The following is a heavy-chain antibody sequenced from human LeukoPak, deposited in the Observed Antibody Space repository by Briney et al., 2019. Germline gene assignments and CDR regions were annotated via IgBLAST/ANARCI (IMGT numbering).Heavy chain of an antibody. D-gene: IGHD6-6*01. CDR2: MNPNSGNT. V-gene: IGHV1-8*01. CDR3: ARSRIASSSSFATMNYYYYYMYV. J-gene: IGHJ6*03. CDR1: GYTFTSYD. Sequence: ASVKVSCKASGYTFTSYDINWVRQATGQGLEWMGWMNPNSGNTGYAQQLQGRVTMTRITSISTAYLELSSLRSEDTAVYYCARSRIASSSSFATMNYYYYYMYVWGKGTTVTVSS.